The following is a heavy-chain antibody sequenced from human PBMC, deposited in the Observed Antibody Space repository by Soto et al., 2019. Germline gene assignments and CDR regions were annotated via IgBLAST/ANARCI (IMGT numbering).Heavy chain of an antibody. J-gene: IGHJ6*02. V-gene: IGHV6-1*01. Sequence: SQTLSLTCAISGDSVSSNSAAWNWIRQSPSRGLEWLGRTYYRSKWYNDYAVSVKSRITINPDTSKNQFSLQLNSVTPEDTAVYYCARDKYGDYNYYYYYGMDVWGQGTTVTVSS. CDR3: ARDKYGDYNYYYYYGMDV. CDR1: GDSVSSNSAA. D-gene: IGHD4-17*01. CDR2: TYYRSKWYN.